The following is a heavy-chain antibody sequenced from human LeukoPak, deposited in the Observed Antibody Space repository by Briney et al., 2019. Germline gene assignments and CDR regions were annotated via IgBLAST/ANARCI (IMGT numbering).Heavy chain of an antibody. Sequence: SVKVSCKASGGTFSSYAISWVRQAPGQGLEWMGGVIPIFGTANYAQKFQGRVTITADESTSTAYMELSSLRPEDTAVYYCARAVEYCSSTSCYPYNWFDPWGQGTLVTVSS. CDR3: ARAVEYCSSTSCYPYNWFDP. CDR1: GGTFSSYA. V-gene: IGHV1-69*01. J-gene: IGHJ5*02. D-gene: IGHD2-2*01. CDR2: VIPIFGTA.